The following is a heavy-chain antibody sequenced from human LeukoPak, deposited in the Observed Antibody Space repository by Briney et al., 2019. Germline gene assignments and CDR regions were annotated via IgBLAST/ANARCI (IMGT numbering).Heavy chain of an antibody. D-gene: IGHD1-1*01. CDR1: NYSISRGYY. CDR2: IYHSGSP. J-gene: IGHJ4*02. CDR3: ARTNWNLPFDY. Sequence: SETLSLTCTVSNYSISRGYYWGWIRQPPGKGLEWIGSIYHSGSPYYNPSLRSRVTISVDMSRNQFSLRLSSVTAADTAVYYCARTNWNLPFDYWGQGTLVTVSS. V-gene: IGHV4-38-2*02.